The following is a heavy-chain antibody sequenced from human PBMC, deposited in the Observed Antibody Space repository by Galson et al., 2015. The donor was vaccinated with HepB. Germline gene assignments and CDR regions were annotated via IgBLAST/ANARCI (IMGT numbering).Heavy chain of an antibody. Sequence: SLRLSCAASGFTFSSYAMSWVRQAPGKGPEWVSAISGSGGSTYYADSVKGRFTISRDNSKNTLYLQMNSLRAEDKSVYYCAKGTNFYYGSGLDYWDQGTLVTVSS. CDR2: ISGSGGST. V-gene: IGHV3-23*01. J-gene: IGHJ4*02. CDR1: GFTFSSYA. D-gene: IGHD3-10*01. CDR3: AKGTNFYYGSGLDY.